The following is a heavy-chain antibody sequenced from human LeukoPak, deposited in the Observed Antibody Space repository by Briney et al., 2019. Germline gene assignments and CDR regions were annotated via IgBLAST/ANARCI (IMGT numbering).Heavy chain of an antibody. Sequence: SETLSLTFTVSGGSISSYYWSWIRQPPGKGLEWIGYVYYSGSTNYNPSLRSRVTISVDTSKNQFSLKVSSVTAADTAVYYCARGRDGYSSGWYDYWGQGTLVTVSS. J-gene: IGHJ4*02. CDR3: ARGRDGYSSGWYDY. V-gene: IGHV4-59*01. D-gene: IGHD6-19*01. CDR2: VYYSGST. CDR1: GGSISSYY.